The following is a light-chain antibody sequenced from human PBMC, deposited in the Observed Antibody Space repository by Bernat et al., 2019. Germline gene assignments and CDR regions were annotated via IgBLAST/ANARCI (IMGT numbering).Light chain of an antibody. J-gene: IGLJ1*01. CDR3: CSYAGSSTFSV. V-gene: IGLV2-23*01. Sequence: QSALTQPASVSGSPGQSITISCTGTSSDVGTYKFVSWYQQQPGKVPKVMIYEGSKRPSGVANRFSGSKSGNTSSLTISGLQAEDEADYYCCSYAGSSTFSVFGSGTKVTVL. CDR2: EGS. CDR1: SSDVGTYKF.